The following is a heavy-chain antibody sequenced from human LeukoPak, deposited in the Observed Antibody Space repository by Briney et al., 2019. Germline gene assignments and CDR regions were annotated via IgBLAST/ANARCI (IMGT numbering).Heavy chain of an antibody. CDR3: TRDRSRAEDD. CDR2: IKSDGRT. J-gene: IGHJ4*02. V-gene: IGHV3-74*01. D-gene: IGHD1-14*01. Sequence: GGSLRLSCAAAGFTFSNYWMHWVRQAPGKGLVWVSRIKSDGRTNYADSVKGRFTISRDNANNLLYLQMNSLRGEDTAVYYCTRDRSRAEDDWGQGTLVTVSS. CDR1: GFTFSNYW.